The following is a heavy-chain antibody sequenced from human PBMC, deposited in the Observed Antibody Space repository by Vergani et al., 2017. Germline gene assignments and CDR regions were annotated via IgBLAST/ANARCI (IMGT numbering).Heavy chain of an antibody. CDR2: FDPEHGEV. J-gene: IGHJ4*02. D-gene: IGHD3-22*01. Sequence: QVQLVQSGSEVRKPGASVKISCQVSGYSLTELTIHWVRQAPGKGLEWMGGFDPEHGEVTFAHHIQGRVTMTEDRPTDTAYMELSSLRPEDTALYYCAIGTGYDYSSGYYLDYWGQGTLVTVSS. CDR3: AIGTGYDYSSGYYLDY. CDR1: GYSLTELT. V-gene: IGHV1-24*01.